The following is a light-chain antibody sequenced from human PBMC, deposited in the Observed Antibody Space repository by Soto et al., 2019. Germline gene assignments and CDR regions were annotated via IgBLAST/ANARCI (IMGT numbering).Light chain of an antibody. CDR2: EVN. V-gene: IGLV2-8*01. CDR3: SSYAGSNNYV. CDR1: SSDVGAYDY. Sequence: QSALTQPPSASGSPGQSVTISCTGTSSDVGAYDYVSWYQQHPGKAPKLMIYEVNKRPSGVPDRFSGSKSGNTASLTVSGLQAEDEADYYCSSYAGSNNYVFGTGPKLTVL. J-gene: IGLJ1*01.